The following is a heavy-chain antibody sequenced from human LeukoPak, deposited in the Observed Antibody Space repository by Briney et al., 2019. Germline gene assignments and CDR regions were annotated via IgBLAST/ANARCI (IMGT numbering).Heavy chain of an antibody. CDR2: IYYSGNP. CDR3: GRPAPAVAGWGRGLDI. V-gene: IGHV4-59*08. Sequence: SETLSLTCSVFGGSLSSYYWSWIRPPPGKGLDWIGYIYYSGNPYYSPSLKSRLTIPAHKSKNQFSLKLNSVTAADSAVYYCGRPAPAVAGWGRGLDIWGHGTTVTVAS. CDR1: GGSLSSYY. D-gene: IGHD6-19*01. J-gene: IGHJ3*02.